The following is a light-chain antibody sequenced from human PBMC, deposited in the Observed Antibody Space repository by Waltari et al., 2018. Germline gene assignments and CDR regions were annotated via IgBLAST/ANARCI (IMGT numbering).Light chain of an antibody. CDR3: QQSYTTAYT. CDR1: QSISTS. V-gene: IGKV1-39*01. Sequence: IQMTQSPSSLSASVGDRVTITCRASQSISTSLNWYQQIPGKAHKLLIYVASTLQSGVPARFSGSGSGTDFSLTISSLQPEDFATYYCQQSYTTAYTFGQGTKLEIK. CDR2: VAS. J-gene: IGKJ2*01.